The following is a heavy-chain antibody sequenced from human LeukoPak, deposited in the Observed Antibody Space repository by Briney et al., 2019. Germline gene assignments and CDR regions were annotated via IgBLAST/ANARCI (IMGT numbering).Heavy chain of an antibody. CDR2: INTNTGNP. D-gene: IGHD2-15*01. J-gene: IGHJ4*02. CDR3: AREYCSGGSCYSHFDY. Sequence: ASVKVSCKTSGYTFTNYAINWVRQAPGQGLEWMGWINTNTGNPTYAQGFTGRFVFSLDTSVSTAYLQIGSLKAEDTAVYYCAREYCSGGSCYSHFDYWGQGTLVTVSS. CDR1: GYTFTNYA. V-gene: IGHV7-4-1*01.